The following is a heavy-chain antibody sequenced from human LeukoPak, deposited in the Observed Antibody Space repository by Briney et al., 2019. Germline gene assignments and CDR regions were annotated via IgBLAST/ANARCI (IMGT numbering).Heavy chain of an antibody. V-gene: IGHV3-15*01. CDR3: TADEAGGPSSALFAY. CDR1: GFTFSNAW. D-gene: IGHD3-3*01. CDR2: IKSKIDAGTT. J-gene: IGHJ4*02. Sequence: GGSLRLSCAASGFTFSNAWMSWVRQGPGKGLEWLGRIKSKIDAGTTDNAAPVKGRFTISRDDSKNTLYLHMNRLKTEHTAVYYCTADEAGGPSSALFAYWGQGTLVTVSS.